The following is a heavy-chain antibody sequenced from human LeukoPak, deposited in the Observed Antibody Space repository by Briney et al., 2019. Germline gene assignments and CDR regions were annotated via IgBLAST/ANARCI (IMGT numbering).Heavy chain of an antibody. Sequence: SETLSLTCAVYGGSFSDFYWSWIRQPPGKGLEWIGEINRSGSTNYNPSLKSRVTISVDTSKNQFSLKLSSVTAADTAVYYCARRETVDTAMKWVFWGQGTLVTVSS. CDR1: GGSFSDFY. CDR2: INRSGST. D-gene: IGHD5-18*01. J-gene: IGHJ4*02. V-gene: IGHV4-34*01. CDR3: ARRETVDTAMKWVF.